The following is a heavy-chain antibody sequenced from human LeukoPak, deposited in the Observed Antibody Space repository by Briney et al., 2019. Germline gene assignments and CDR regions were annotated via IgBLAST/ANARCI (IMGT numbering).Heavy chain of an antibody. CDR2: IIPIFGTA. CDR1: GGTFSSYA. J-gene: IGHJ4*02. V-gene: IGHV1-69*05. Sequence: SVKVSCKASGGTFSSYAISWVRQAPGQGLEWMGGIIPIFGTANYAQKFQGRVTITTDESTSTAYMKLSSLRSEDTAVYYCARDRYDSSGYYSCLDYWGQGTLVTVSS. D-gene: IGHD3-22*01. CDR3: ARDRYDSSGYYSCLDY.